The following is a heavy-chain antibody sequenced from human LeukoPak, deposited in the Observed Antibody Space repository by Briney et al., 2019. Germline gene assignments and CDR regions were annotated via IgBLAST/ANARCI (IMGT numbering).Heavy chain of an antibody. CDR2: FDPEDGET. J-gene: IGHJ6*03. Sequence: ASVKVSCKVSGYTLTELSMHWVRQAPGKGLEWMGGFDPEDGETFYAQKFQGRVTMTRDTSISTAYMELSRLRSDDTAVYYCARVANSRGRGYSGYGLYYYYMDVWGKGTTVTVSS. CDR1: GYTLTELS. V-gene: IGHV1-24*01. CDR3: ARVANSRGRGYSGYGLYYYYMDV. D-gene: IGHD5-12*01.